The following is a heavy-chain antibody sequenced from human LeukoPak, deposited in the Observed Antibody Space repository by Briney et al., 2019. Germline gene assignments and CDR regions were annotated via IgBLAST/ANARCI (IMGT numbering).Heavy chain of an antibody. V-gene: IGHV3-23*01. CDR2: INDSGGST. D-gene: IGHD1-7*01. CDR1: GFTFRSYA. J-gene: IGHJ3*02. Sequence: TGGSLRLSCAASGFTFRSYAMSWVRQAPGKGLEWVSVINDSGGSTYNADSVKGRFTISRDNSKNTLWLQMNSLRAEDTAVYYCAKKSAGTAQGGAFDIWGQGTMVTVSS. CDR3: AKKSAGTAQGGAFDI.